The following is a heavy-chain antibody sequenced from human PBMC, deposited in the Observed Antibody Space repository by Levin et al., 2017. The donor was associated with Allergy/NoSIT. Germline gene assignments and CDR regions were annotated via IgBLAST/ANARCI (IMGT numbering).Heavy chain of an antibody. J-gene: IGHJ6*03. CDR3: AREGDTMVQGDNYYYYYMDV. Sequence: SVKVSCKASGGTFSSYAISWVRQAPGQGLEWMGGIIPIFGTANYAQKFQGRVTITADKSTSTAYMELSSLRSEDTAVYYCAREGDTMVQGDNYYYYYMDVWGKGTTVTVSS. V-gene: IGHV1-69*06. D-gene: IGHD3-10*01. CDR1: GGTFSSYA. CDR2: IIPIFGTA.